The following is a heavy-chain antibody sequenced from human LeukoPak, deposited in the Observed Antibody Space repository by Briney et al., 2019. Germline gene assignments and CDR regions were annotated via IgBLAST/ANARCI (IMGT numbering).Heavy chain of an antibody. Sequence: PGGSLTLSCAASGFTFSSYAMSWVRQAPGKGLEWVSAISGSGGSTYYADSVKGRFTISRDNSKNTLYLQMNSLRAEDTAVYYCANSYYYDSSGYFYGFDYWGQGTLVTVSS. J-gene: IGHJ4*02. D-gene: IGHD3-22*01. CDR2: ISGSGGST. CDR3: ANSYYYDSSGYFYGFDY. CDR1: GFTFSSYA. V-gene: IGHV3-23*01.